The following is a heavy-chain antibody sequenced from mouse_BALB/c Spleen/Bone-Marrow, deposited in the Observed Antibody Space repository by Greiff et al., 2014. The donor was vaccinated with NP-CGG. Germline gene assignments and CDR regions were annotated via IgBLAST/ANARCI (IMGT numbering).Heavy chain of an antibody. J-gene: IGHJ4*01. CDR3: ARDTMDY. Sequence: VKLQESGPELVKPGASARISCKASGYTFTSYYIHWVKQRPGQGLEWIGWIYPGNVNTKYNEKFKGKATLTADKSSSTAYMQLSSLTSEDSAVYFCARDTMDYWGQGTSVTVSS. CDR1: GYTFTSYY. V-gene: IGHV1S56*01. CDR2: IYPGNVNT.